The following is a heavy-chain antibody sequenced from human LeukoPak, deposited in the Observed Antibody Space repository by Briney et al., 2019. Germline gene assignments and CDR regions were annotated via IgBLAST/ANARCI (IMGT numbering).Heavy chain of an antibody. CDR1: GFTFSSYA. Sequence: SGGSLRLSCAASGFTFSSYAMHWVRQAPGKGLEWVAVISYDGSNKYYADSVKGRFTISRDNSKNTLYLQMNSLRAEDTAVYYCARSEVGATLPAYFDYWGQGTLVTVSS. D-gene: IGHD1-26*01. CDR2: ISYDGSNK. CDR3: ARSEVGATLPAYFDY. V-gene: IGHV3-30*04. J-gene: IGHJ4*02.